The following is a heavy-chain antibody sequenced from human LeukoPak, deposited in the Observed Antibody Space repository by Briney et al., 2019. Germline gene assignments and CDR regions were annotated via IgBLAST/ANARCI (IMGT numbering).Heavy chain of an antibody. CDR2: IYYSGST. V-gene: IGHV4-59*01. J-gene: IGHJ4*02. CDR3: ARFQYYYDSSGYSLGSDY. D-gene: IGHD3-22*01. CDR1: GGSISSYY. Sequence: ASETLSLTCTVSGGSISSYYWSWIRQPPGKGLEWMGYIYYSGSTNYNPSLKSRVTISVDTSKNQFSLKLSSVTAADTAVYYCARFQYYYDSSGYSLGSDYWGQGTLVTVSS.